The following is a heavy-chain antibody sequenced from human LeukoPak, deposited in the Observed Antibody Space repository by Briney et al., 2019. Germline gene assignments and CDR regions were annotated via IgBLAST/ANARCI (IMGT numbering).Heavy chain of an antibody. J-gene: IGHJ4*02. CDR1: GFTFSSYS. V-gene: IGHV3-21*01. Sequence: GGSLRLSCAASGFTFSSYSMNWVRQAPGKGLEWVSSISSSSSYIYYADPAKGRFTISRDNAKNSLYLQMNSLRAEDTAVYYCARGNYDSSGYYLDYWGQGTLVTVSS. CDR2: ISSSSSYI. CDR3: ARGNYDSSGYYLDY. D-gene: IGHD3-22*01.